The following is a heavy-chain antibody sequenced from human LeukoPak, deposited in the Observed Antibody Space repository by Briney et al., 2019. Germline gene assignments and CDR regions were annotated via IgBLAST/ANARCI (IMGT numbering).Heavy chain of an antibody. D-gene: IGHD6-13*01. CDR2: TYYRSEWYN. Sequence: SQTLSLTCAISGDSVSSNSAAWNWIRQSPSRGLEWLGRTYYRSEWYNDYAVSVKSRITINPGTSKNQFSLQLNSVTPEDTAVYYCARDVGLYSSSWSAFDPWGQGTLVTVSS. CDR1: GDSVSSNSAA. J-gene: IGHJ5*02. V-gene: IGHV6-1*01. CDR3: ARDVGLYSSSWSAFDP.